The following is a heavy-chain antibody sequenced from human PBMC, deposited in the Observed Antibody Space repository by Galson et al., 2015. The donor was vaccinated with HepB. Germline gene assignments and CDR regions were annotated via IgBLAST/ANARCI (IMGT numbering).Heavy chain of an antibody. D-gene: IGHD5-12*01. Sequence: SLRLSCAASGFTFSSYSMNWVRQAPGKGLEWVSSISSSSSYIYYADSVKGRFTISRDNAKNSLYLQMNSLRAEDTAVYYCARDPRPVMVATDKRSVKPDDYWGQGTLVTVSS. CDR1: GFTFSSYS. J-gene: IGHJ4*02. CDR3: ARDPRPVMVATDKRSVKPDDY. V-gene: IGHV3-21*01. CDR2: ISSSSSYI.